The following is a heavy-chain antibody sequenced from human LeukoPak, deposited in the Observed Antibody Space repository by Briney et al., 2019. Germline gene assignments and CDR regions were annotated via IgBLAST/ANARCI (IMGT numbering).Heavy chain of an antibody. D-gene: IGHD6-19*01. CDR3: AKASIAVAGVDY. Sequence: GGSLRLSCAASGFTFSSYGMHWVRQAPGKGLEWVAVIWYGGSNKYYADSVKGRFTISRDNSKNTLYLQMNSLRAEDTAVYYCAKASIAVAGVDYWGQGTLVTVSS. J-gene: IGHJ4*02. CDR1: GFTFSSYG. CDR2: IWYGGSNK. V-gene: IGHV3-30*02.